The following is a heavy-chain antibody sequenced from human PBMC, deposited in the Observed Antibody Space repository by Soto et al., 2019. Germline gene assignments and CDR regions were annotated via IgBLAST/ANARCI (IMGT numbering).Heavy chain of an antibody. J-gene: IGHJ5*02. Sequence: QVHLVQSGTEVKEPGASVKVSCKASASTFTGYTINWVRQAPGQGLEWMGRISTFNGNTKYAGNFEGRVTLTTTPSTTTAYMELTILTFDDTAVYFCARGTVTSGRWFGPWGQGTLVSVAS. CDR1: ASTFTGYT. V-gene: IGHV1-18*04. CDR2: ISTFNGNT. D-gene: IGHD4-17*01. CDR3: ARGTVTSGRWFGP.